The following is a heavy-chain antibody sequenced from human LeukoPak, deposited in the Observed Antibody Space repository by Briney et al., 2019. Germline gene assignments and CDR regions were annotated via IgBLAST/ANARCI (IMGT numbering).Heavy chain of an antibody. CDR3: ARDEPHSAGVATD. D-gene: IGHD1-1*01. V-gene: IGHV1-46*01. CDR1: GYTFTGYY. CDR2: INPSGGST. J-gene: IGHJ4*02. Sequence: ASVKVSCKASGYTFTGYYMHWVRQAPRQGLEWMGIINPSGGSTSYAQKFQGRVTMTRDTSTSTVYMELSSLRSEDTAVYYCARDEPHSAGVATDWGQGTLVTVSS.